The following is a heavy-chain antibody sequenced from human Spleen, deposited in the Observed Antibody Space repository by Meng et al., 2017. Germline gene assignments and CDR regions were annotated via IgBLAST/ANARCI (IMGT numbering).Heavy chain of an antibody. Sequence: HPQLQESGRGLVKAPGALSPTCRVSGGSISTSGSYWGWIRQPPGKGLEWIGSIGHSGFTYYTPSLKSRVTVSIDTSRNQFSLWLTSVTAADTAVYYCVRSSGWVKTGFDPWGQGTLVTVSS. V-gene: IGHV4-39*01. J-gene: IGHJ5*02. CDR3: VRSSGWVKTGFDP. CDR1: GGSISTSGSY. CDR2: IGHSGFT. D-gene: IGHD6-19*01.